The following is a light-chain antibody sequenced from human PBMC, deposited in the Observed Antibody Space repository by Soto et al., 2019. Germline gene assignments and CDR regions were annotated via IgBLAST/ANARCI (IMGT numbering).Light chain of an antibody. CDR2: DAA. Sequence: DIQMTQSPSSLSASVGDRVTITCQASQDISNYLNWYQQKPGKAPKLLIYDAANLETGVASRFSGSGSGTDFTFTISSLQAEDIATYYCQQYDNLRWTFGQGTKVEIK. V-gene: IGKV1-33*01. CDR1: QDISNY. CDR3: QQYDNLRWT. J-gene: IGKJ1*01.